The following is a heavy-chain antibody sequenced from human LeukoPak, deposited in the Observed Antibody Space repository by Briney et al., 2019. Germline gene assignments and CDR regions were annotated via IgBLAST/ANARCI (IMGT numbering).Heavy chain of an antibody. CDR2: ISSSSTYI. CDR3: ARAGDSGSYLFFDY. V-gene: IGHV3-21*01. Sequence: GGSLRLCCAASGFTFSAYIMNWVRQAPGKGLEWVSSISSSSTYIYYADSVKGRFTISRDNAKNSLYLQMNILRAEDTAVYYCARAGDSGSYLFFDYWGQGTLVTVSS. CDR1: GFTFSAYI. J-gene: IGHJ4*02. D-gene: IGHD1-26*01.